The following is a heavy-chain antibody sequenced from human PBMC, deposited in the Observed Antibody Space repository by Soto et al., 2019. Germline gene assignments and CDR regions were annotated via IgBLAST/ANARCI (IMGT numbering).Heavy chain of an antibody. D-gene: IGHD6-19*01. CDR1: GFTFSDYA. Sequence: PGGSLRLSCAASGFTFSDYAMRWVRQAPGKGLEWVAVVSHDGRNTHYADSVKGRFTISRDSSKNTVSLEMTSLRAEDTAIYYCAKGGRQWLVTSDFNYWGQGALVTVS. CDR3: AKGGRQWLVTSDFNY. V-gene: IGHV3-30*18. CDR2: VSHDGRNT. J-gene: IGHJ4*02.